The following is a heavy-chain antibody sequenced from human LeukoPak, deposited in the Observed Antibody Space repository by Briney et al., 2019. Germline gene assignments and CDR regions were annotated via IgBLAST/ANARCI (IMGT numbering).Heavy chain of an antibody. CDR1: GGSFSGYY. J-gene: IGHJ4*02. CDR2: INHSGST. Sequence: SETLSLTCAVYGGSFSGYYWSWIRQPPGKGLEWIGEINHSGSTNYNPSLKSRVTISVDTSKNQFSLKLSSVTAADTAVYYCARAGAYNSSGYLENFDYWGQGTLVTVSS. CDR3: ARAGAYNSSGYLENFDY. V-gene: IGHV4-34*01. D-gene: IGHD3-22*01.